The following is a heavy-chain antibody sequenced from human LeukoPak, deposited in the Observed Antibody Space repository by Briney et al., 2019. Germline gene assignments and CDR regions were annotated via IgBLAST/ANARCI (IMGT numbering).Heavy chain of an antibody. CDR3: ARRFESIDY. CDR2: ISSRGSTT. CDR1: GFTFSTYE. D-gene: IGHD3-10*01. V-gene: IGHV3-48*03. J-gene: IGHJ4*02. Sequence: GGSLRLSCAASGFTFSTYEMNWVRQAPGRGLEWLSYISSRGSTTYYADSVKGRFTISRDNAKNSLYLQMNSLRAEDTAVYYCARRFESIDYWGQGTLVTVSS.